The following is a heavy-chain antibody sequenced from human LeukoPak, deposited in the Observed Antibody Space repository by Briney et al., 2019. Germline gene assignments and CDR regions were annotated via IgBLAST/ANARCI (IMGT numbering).Heavy chain of an antibody. V-gene: IGHV4-39*07. D-gene: IGHD6-13*01. J-gene: IGHJ6*02. Sequence: SETLSLTCTISGASISNSHYYWGWIRQPPGKGLEWIGSIYYSGSTYYNPSLKSRVTISVDTSKNQFSLKLSSVTAADTAVYYCARAIAAAASPYYYGMDVWGQGTTVTVSS. CDR3: ARAIAAAASPYYYGMDV. CDR1: GASISNSHYY. CDR2: IYYSGST.